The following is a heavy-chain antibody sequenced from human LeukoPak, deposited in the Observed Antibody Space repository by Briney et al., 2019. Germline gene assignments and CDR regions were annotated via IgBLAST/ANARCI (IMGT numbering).Heavy chain of an antibody. CDR3: VRILGRYQEGMDV. CDR1: GGSLTDGDYY. J-gene: IGHJ6*02. D-gene: IGHD1-26*01. Sequence: PSETLSLTCTVSGGSLTDGDYYWGWVRQPPGTGLQWIATTYEGASLKSRVTISLGTSKNQFFLRLTSVTAADTAVYYCVRILGRYQEGMDVWGPGITVTVSS. V-gene: IGHV4-61*08. CDR2: T.